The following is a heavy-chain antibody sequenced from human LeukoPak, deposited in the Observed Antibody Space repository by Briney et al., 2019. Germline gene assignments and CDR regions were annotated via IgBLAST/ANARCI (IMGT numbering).Heavy chain of an antibody. CDR3: ARARPSDYGMDF. J-gene: IGHJ6*02. Sequence: GGSLRLSCAASGFTVSSNYMSWVRQAPGKGLEWVSVIYSGGSTYYAESVKGRFTISRDNCKNTLYLQMNSLTAEDTAVYYCARARPSDYGMDFWGQGTTVTVSS. CDR2: IYSGGST. V-gene: IGHV3-66*02. CDR1: GFTVSSNY. D-gene: IGHD6-6*01.